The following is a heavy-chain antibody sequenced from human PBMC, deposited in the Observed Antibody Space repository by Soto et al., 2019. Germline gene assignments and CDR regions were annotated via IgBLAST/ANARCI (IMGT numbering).Heavy chain of an antibody. CDR1: GDSLTNNHW. CDR2: SWHTGRP. V-gene: IGHV4-4*02. Sequence: QLQLRESGPGLVQPSGTLSLTCDVSGDSLTNNHWWSWVRQAPGKGLEWIGESWHTGRPNYNPSLQGWVSISIDNSKNRFSMKFGSVTPGDKAVYSWGGDSRWSCSSINCHSDWGPGTLVTVSS. D-gene: IGHD6-13*01. J-gene: IGHJ4*01. CDR3: GGDSRWSCSSINCHSD.